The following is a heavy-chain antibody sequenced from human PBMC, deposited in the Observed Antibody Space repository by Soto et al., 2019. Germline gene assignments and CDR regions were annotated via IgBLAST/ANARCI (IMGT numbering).Heavy chain of an antibody. CDR3: ARDLWGYCGTDCYPLDV. V-gene: IGHV4-59*01. CDR1: GGTISRYY. D-gene: IGHD2-21*02. J-gene: IGHJ6*02. Sequence: QVQLQESGPGLVKPSETLSLTCTVSGGTISRYYWSWIRQPPGKGLEWIGYMYNTGSTVYNPSFKCRVTISVDTSKNQCSLKLNSVTAADTAVYYCARDLWGYCGTDCYPLDVWGQGTTVTVSS. CDR2: MYNTGST.